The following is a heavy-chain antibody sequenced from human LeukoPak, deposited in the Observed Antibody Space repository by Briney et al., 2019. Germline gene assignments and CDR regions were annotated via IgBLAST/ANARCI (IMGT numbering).Heavy chain of an antibody. J-gene: IGHJ4*02. Sequence: SVKVSCKASGYTFTSYGISWVRQAPGQGLEWMGRVIPILGVANYVEKFQGRVTFTADNSTSTAYMELRSLRLEDTAVYYCAREFLATVTAPDRWYYFDNWGQGTLVTVSS. V-gene: IGHV1-69*04. D-gene: IGHD2-21*02. CDR2: VIPILGVA. CDR3: AREFLATVTAPDRWYYFDN. CDR1: GYTFTSYG.